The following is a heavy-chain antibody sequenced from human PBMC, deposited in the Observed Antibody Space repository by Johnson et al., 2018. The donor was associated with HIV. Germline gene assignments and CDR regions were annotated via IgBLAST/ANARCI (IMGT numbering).Heavy chain of an antibody. CDR2: VSYETTNK. Sequence: QVQLMESGGGVVQPGRSLRLSCAASGFSFSSYALHWVRQAPGKGLDWVAVVSYETTNKHSAHSVKGRFTISRDNSKSTLILQMNGLKDEDTAIYYCARELRGPDAFDIWGQGTMVTVSS. CDR3: ARELRGPDAFDI. V-gene: IGHV3-30-3*01. CDR1: GFSFSSYA. J-gene: IGHJ3*02.